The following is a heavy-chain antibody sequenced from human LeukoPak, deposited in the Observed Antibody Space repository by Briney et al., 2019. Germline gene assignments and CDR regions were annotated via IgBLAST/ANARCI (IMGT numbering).Heavy chain of an antibody. CDR1: PDSISSSSHY. V-gene: IGHV4-39*01. Sequence: PSETLSLTCSVSPDSISSSSHYWGWIRQPPGRGLEWVGSIYYSGRTYYNPSLKSRVTISVDTSKNQFSLKLSSVTAADTAVYYCAKRSGSYRRDAFDIWGQGAMVTVSS. J-gene: IGHJ3*02. CDR3: AKRSGSYRRDAFDI. D-gene: IGHD1-26*01. CDR2: IYYSGRT.